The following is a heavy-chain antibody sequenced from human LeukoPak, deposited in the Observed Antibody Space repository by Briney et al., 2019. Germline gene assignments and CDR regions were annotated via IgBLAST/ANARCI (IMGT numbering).Heavy chain of an antibody. Sequence: PGGSLRLSCAASGFTFSSYAMNWVRQAPGKGLEWVSSINTSGGSTYYADSVKGRFTISRDNSKNTLYQQMNSLRAEDTAVYYCAKSGGYDSYYFDYWGQGTLVTVSS. D-gene: IGHD5-12*01. V-gene: IGHV3-23*01. CDR1: GFTFSSYA. J-gene: IGHJ4*02. CDR3: AKSGGYDSYYFDY. CDR2: INTSGGST.